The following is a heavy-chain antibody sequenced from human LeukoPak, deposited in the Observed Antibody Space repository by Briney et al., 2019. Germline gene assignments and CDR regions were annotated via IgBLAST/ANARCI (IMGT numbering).Heavy chain of an antibody. CDR1: GYTFTGYY. CDR2: INPNSGGT. CDR3: ARDYYDSSGYYSFDY. Sequence: ASVKVSCKVSGYTFTGYYMHWVRQAPGQGLEWMGRINPNSGGTNYAQKFQGRVTMTRDTSISTAYMELSRLRSDDTAVYYCARDYYDSSGYYSFDYWGQGTLVTVSS. D-gene: IGHD3-22*01. V-gene: IGHV1-2*06. J-gene: IGHJ4*02.